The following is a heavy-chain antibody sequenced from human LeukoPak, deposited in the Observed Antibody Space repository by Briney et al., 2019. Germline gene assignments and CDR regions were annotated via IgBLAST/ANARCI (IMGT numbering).Heavy chain of an antibody. CDR2: IYSGGST. Sequence: GGSLRLSCAASGFTVSSNYMSWFRQAPGKGLEWVSVIYSGGSTYYADSVKGRFTISRDNSKNTLYLQMNSLRAEDTAVYYCARDGYYDSSGYHYFDYWGQGTLVTVSS. CDR1: GFTVSSNY. D-gene: IGHD3-22*01. CDR3: ARDGYYDSSGYHYFDY. V-gene: IGHV3-53*01. J-gene: IGHJ4*02.